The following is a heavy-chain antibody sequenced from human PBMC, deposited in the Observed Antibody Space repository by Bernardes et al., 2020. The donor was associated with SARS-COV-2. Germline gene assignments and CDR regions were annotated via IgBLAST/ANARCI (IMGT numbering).Heavy chain of an antibody. CDR3: ARGVLLRETAYYYYGMDV. CDR2: ISAYNGNT. J-gene: IGHJ6*02. V-gene: IGHV1-18*01. D-gene: IGHD3-22*01. Sequence: ASVKVSCKASGYTFTSYGISWVRQAPGQGLEWMGWISAYNGNTNYAQKLQGRVTMTTDTSTSTAYMELRSLRSDDTAVYYCARGVLLRETAYYYYGMDVWGQGTTVTVSS. CDR1: GYTFTSYG.